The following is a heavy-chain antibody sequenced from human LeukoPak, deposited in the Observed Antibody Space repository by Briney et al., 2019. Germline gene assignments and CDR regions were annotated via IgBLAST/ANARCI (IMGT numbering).Heavy chain of an antibody. Sequence: GGSLRLSCAASGFTFSSYWMNWARQAPGKGLEWVASINHNGNVNYYVDSVKGRFTISRDNAKNSLYLQTSNLRAEDTAVYFCAGGGGLDVWGQGATVTVSS. CDR1: GFTFSSYW. V-gene: IGHV3-7*03. CDR3: AGGGGLDV. J-gene: IGHJ6*02. D-gene: IGHD3-16*01. CDR2: INHNGNVN.